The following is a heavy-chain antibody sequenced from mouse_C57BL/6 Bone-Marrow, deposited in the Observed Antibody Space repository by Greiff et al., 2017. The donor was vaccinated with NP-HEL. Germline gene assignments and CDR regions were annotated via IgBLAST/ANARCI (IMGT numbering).Heavy chain of an antibody. D-gene: IGHD2-3*01. J-gene: IGHJ1*03. V-gene: IGHV1-82*01. Sequence: QVQLQQFGPELVKPGASVKISCKASGYAFSSSWMNWVKQRPGKGLEWIGRIYPGDGDTNYNGKFKGKATLTADKSSSTAYMQLSSLTSEDSAVYFCARRWGYFDVWGTGTTVTVSS. CDR1: GYAFSSSW. CDR3: ARRWGYFDV. CDR2: IYPGDGDT.